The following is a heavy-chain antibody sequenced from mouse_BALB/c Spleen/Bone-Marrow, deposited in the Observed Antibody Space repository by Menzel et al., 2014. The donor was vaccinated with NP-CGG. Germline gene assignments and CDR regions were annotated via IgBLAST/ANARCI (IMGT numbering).Heavy chain of an antibody. Sequence: VQLQQPGAELATTGASVKLSCTSSGYTFTSYYMYWVKQRPGQGLAWLGGINPSNGGTNFNEKFKSKATLTVDKSSSTAYMQLSSLTSGDSAVYYCTREGTFFAYWGQGTLVTVSA. D-gene: IGHD3-3*01. J-gene: IGHJ3*01. CDR3: TREGTFFAY. CDR2: INPSNGGT. V-gene: IGHV1S81*02. CDR1: GYTFTSYY.